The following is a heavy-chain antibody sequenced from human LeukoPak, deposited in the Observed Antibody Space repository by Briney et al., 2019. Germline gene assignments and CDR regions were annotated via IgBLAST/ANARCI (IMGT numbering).Heavy chain of an antibody. J-gene: IGHJ5*02. D-gene: IGHD3-10*01. CDR3: VRDGEGIAISVNFWFDP. V-gene: IGHV1-18*01. CDR2: ISAYNGNT. Sequence: ASVKVSCKASGYTFTSYGISWVRQAPGQGLEWMGWISAYNGNTNYAQKLRGRVTMTTDTSTSTAYMELRSLTSEDTAVYYCVRDGEGIAISVNFWFDPWGQGTLVTVSS. CDR1: GYTFTSYG.